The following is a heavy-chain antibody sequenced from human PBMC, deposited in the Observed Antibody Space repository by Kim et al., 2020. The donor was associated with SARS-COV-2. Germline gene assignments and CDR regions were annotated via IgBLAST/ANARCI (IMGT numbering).Heavy chain of an antibody. CDR3: ARVYHLGYYYDSSGAPGAFDI. CDR2: ISAYNGNT. D-gene: IGHD3-22*01. J-gene: IGHJ3*02. CDR1: GYTFTSYG. Sequence: ASVKVSCKASGYTFTSYGISWVRQAPGQGLEWMGWISAYNGNTNYAQKLQGRVTMTTDTSTSTAYMELRSLRSDDTAVYYCARVYHLGYYYDSSGAPGAFDIWGQGTMVTVSS. V-gene: IGHV1-18*04.